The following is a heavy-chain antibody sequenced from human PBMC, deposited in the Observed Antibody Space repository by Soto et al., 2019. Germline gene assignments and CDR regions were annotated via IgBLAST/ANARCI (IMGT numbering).Heavy chain of an antibody. D-gene: IGHD6-13*01. Sequence: QVQLVESGGGVGQPGRSLRLSCAASGFTFSSYAMHWVRQAPGKGLEWVAVISYDGSNKYYADSVKGRFTISRDNSKNTLYLQMNSLRAEDTAVYYCARETREVAAAASGFGGYWGQGTLVTVSS. CDR1: GFTFSSYA. CDR3: ARETREVAAAASGFGGY. CDR2: ISYDGSNK. V-gene: IGHV3-30-3*01. J-gene: IGHJ4*02.